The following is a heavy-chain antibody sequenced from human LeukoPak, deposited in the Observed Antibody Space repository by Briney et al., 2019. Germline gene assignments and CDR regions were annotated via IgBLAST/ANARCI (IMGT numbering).Heavy chain of an antibody. Sequence: GGSLRLSCAASGFTFSSYAMSWVRQAPGEGREWVSAISGSGGSTYYADSVKGRFTIPRDNSKNTLYLQMNSLRAEDTAVYYCAKGLGYCSGGSCYHTPPFDYWGQGTLVTVSS. D-gene: IGHD2-15*01. V-gene: IGHV3-23*01. CDR2: ISGSGGST. CDR1: GFTFSSYA. J-gene: IGHJ4*02. CDR3: AKGLGYCSGGSCYHTPPFDY.